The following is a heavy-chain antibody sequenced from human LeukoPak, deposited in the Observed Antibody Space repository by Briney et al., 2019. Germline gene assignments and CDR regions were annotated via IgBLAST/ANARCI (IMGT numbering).Heavy chain of an antibody. CDR3: ARQRLLWFGESNSGLDY. V-gene: IGHV4-59*08. Sequence: SETLSLTCTASGGSISSYYWNWIRQPPGKGLEWVGYIYNSGSTNYNPSLKSRVTISVDTSKNQFSLRLTSVTAADTAVYYCARQRLLWFGESNSGLDYWGQGTLVTVSS. CDR1: GGSISSYY. D-gene: IGHD3-10*01. CDR2: IYNSGST. J-gene: IGHJ4*02.